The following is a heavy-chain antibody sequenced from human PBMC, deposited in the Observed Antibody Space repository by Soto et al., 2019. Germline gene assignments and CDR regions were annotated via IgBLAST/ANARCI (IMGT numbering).Heavy chain of an antibody. V-gene: IGHV1-3*01. D-gene: IGHD6-13*01. CDR1: GYTFTSYA. CDR3: ARAPIAAAGTTLYGMDV. J-gene: IGHJ6*02. CDR2: INAGNGNT. Sequence: QVQLVQSGAEVKKPGASVKVSCKASGYTFTSYAMHWVRQAPGQRLEWMGWINAGNGNTKYSQKFQGRGTITRDTSASTAYMELSSLRSEDTAVYYCARAPIAAAGTTLYGMDVWGQGTTVTVSS.